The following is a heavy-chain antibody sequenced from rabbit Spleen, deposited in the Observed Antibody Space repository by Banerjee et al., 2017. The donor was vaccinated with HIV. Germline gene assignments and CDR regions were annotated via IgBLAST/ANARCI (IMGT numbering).Heavy chain of an antibody. CDR3: ARDTGSSFSSYGMDL. V-gene: IGHV1S45*01. J-gene: IGHJ6*01. D-gene: IGHD8-1*01. CDR2: INAVTGKA. CDR1: GFSFSTGYW. Sequence: QQQLVESGGGLVKPGASLTLTCTASGFSFSTGYWMCWVRQTAGKGLEWIACINAVTGKAVYASWAKGRFTFSKTSSTTVTLQMTSLTVADTATYFCARDTGSSFSSYGMDLWGPGTLVTVS.